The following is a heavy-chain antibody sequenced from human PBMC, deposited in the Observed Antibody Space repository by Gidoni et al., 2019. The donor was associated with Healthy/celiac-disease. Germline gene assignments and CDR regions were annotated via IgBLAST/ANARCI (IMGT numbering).Heavy chain of an antibody. CDR3: ARDRGDYIWGSYFDY. CDR1: GFTFSRYS. J-gene: IGHJ4*02. CDR2: ISSSSSYI. Sequence: EVQLVESGGGLVKPGGSLRLSCAASGFTFSRYSMNWVRQAPGKGLEWVSSISSSSSYIYYADSVKGRFTISRDNAKNSLYLQMNSLRAEDTAVYYCARDRGDYIWGSYFDYWGQGTLVTVSS. V-gene: IGHV3-21*01. D-gene: IGHD3-16*01.